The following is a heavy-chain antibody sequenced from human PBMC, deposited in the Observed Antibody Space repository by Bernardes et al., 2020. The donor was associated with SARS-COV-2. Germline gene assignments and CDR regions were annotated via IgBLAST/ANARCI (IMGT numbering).Heavy chain of an antibody. J-gene: IGHJ4*02. D-gene: IGHD2-15*01. CDR1: GFSFSYYT. Sequence: GGSLRLSCSASGFSFSYYTMTWVRQAPGKGLEWVGFVTGKAHGGTTEYAASVKGRFTISRDDSKNVAYLQMNSLKTEDTAVYYCTTSGANGGNFNNWGQGTLVTVSS. CDR3: TTSGANGGNFNN. V-gene: IGHV3-49*04. CDR2: VTGKAHGGTT.